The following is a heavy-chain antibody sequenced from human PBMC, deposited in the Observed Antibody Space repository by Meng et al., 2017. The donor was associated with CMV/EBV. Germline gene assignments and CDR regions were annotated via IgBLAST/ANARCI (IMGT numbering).Heavy chain of an antibody. CDR2: ISAYNDNT. CDR1: GYTFTSYG. V-gene: IGHV1-18*01. Sequence: QVQAVHDGDEGKKPGAAVKVSCKASGYTFTSYGISWVRQAPGQGLEWMGWISAYNDNTNYAQKLQGRVTMTTDTSTSTAYMELRSLRSDDTAVYYCARAWVGEEYYFDYWGQGTLVTVSS. D-gene: IGHD3-10*01. J-gene: IGHJ4*02. CDR3: ARAWVGEEYYFDY.